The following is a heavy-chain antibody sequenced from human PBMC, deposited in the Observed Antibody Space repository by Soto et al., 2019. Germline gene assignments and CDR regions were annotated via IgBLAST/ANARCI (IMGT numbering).Heavy chain of an antibody. CDR2: IIPIFGTA. Sequence: SVKVSCKASGGTFSSYAISWVRQAPGQGLEWMGGIIPIFGTANYAQKFQGRVTITADESTSTAYMELSSLRSEDTAVYYCAKDPTEYYDDSSGYYLFYWGQGTLVTVSS. V-gene: IGHV1-69*13. D-gene: IGHD3-22*01. J-gene: IGHJ4*02. CDR3: AKDPTEYYDDSSGYYLFY. CDR1: GGTFSSYA.